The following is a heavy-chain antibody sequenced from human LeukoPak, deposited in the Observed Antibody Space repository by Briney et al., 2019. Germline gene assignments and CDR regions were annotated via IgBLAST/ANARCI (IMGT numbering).Heavy chain of an antibody. V-gene: IGHV3-48*03. CDR1: GFNFRSYE. D-gene: IGHD6-19*01. Sequence: GGSLRLSCAASGFNFRSYEMNWVRQASGEGLEWGSYISNTDETRTYADSVKGRFTISRDNAKNSLHLEINSLRAEDTAVYYCAREIVSAVAGNFDYWGQGTLVTVSS. CDR3: AREIVSAVAGNFDY. J-gene: IGHJ4*02. CDR2: ISNTDETR.